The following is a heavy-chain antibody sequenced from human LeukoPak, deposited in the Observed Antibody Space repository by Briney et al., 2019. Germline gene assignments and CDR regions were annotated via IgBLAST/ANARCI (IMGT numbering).Heavy chain of an antibody. CDR2: IYYSGST. V-gene: IGHV4-31*03. CDR1: GGSISSGGYY. D-gene: IGHD3-3*01. CDR3: ARDPILGFSTSGYFDY. Sequence: SLTLSLTCTVSGGSISSGGYYWSWIRQHPGKGLEWLGYIYYSGSTYYNPSLKSRVTISVGTSKNQFSLKLSSVTAADTAVYYCARDPILGFSTSGYFDYWGQGTLVTVSS. J-gene: IGHJ4*02.